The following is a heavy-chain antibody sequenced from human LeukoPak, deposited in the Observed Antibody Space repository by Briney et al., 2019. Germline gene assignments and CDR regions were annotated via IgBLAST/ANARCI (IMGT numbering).Heavy chain of an antibody. CDR2: IIPILGIA. CDR3: ARLGGIVVVTAPL. Sequence: ASVKVSCKASGGTFSSYAISWVRQAPGQGLEWMGRIIPILGIANYAQKFQGRVTITADKSTSTAYMELSSLRSEDTAVHYCARLGGIVVVTAPLWGQGTLVTVSS. D-gene: IGHD2-21*02. CDR1: GGTFSSYA. J-gene: IGHJ4*02. V-gene: IGHV1-69*04.